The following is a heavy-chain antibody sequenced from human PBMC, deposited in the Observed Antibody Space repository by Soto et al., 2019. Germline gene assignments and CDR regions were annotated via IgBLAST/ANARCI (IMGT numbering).Heavy chain of an antibody. CDR3: ATSSFWSGYPLDY. CDR2: IVVGSGNT. Sequence: SVKVSCKASGFTFTSSAVQWVRQARGQRLEWIGWIVVGSGNTNYAQEFQERVTITRDMSTSTAYMELSSLRSEGTAVYYCATSSFWSGYPLDYWGQGTLVTVSS. CDR1: GFTFTSSA. D-gene: IGHD3-3*01. J-gene: IGHJ4*02. V-gene: IGHV1-58*01.